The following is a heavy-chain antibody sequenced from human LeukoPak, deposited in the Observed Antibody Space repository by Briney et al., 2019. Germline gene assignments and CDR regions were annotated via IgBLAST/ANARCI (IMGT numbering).Heavy chain of an antibody. J-gene: IGHJ5*02. D-gene: IGHD3-10*01. V-gene: IGHV1-46*01. Sequence: ASVKVSCKASGYTFTSYYMHWVRQAPGQGLEWMGIINPSGGSTSYAQKFQGRVTMTRDTSTSTVHMELSSLRSEDTAVYYCARVASPGSLRGNNWFDPWGQGTLVTVSS. CDR1: GYTFTSYY. CDR2: INPSGGST. CDR3: ARVASPGSLRGNNWFDP.